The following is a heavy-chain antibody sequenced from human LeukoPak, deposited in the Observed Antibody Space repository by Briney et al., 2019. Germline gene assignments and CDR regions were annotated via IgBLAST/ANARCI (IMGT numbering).Heavy chain of an antibody. J-gene: IGHJ4*02. CDR3: VSFYEAY. D-gene: IGHD2/OR15-2a*01. CDR2: IKQDGSEK. Sequence: GGSLRLSCAASGFTFSSYWMSWVRQAPGKGLEWVANIKQDGSEKYYVDSVKGRFTISRDNAKNTVYLQMNNLRAEDTAVYYCVSFYEAYWGRGTLVTVSS. V-gene: IGHV3-7*01. CDR1: GFTFSSYW.